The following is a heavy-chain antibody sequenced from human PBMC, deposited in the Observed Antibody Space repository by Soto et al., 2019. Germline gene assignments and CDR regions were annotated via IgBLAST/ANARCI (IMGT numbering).Heavy chain of an antibody. J-gene: IGHJ6*03. V-gene: IGHV3-11*01. CDR2: MSGSGITI. CDR1: GFAFKEYS. CDR3: YYYMDV. Sequence: QVQLVETGGGLVKPGGSLRLSCAASGFAFKEYSMTWIRQAPGKGLEWVSLMSGSGITIHYAHSMQARFTISRDNAKNSLFLQMDSLRADHTAVYEDYYYMDVWGTGTTLTVSS.